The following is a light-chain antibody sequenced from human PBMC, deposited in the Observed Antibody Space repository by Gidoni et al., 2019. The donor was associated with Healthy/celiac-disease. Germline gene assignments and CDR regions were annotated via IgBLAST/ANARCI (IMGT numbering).Light chain of an antibody. Sequence: EIVFTQSPATLSFSPVERATLSCMASQSVSSYLAWYQQKPGQAPSLLIYDASNRATGIPARCSGSGSGTDFTLTISSLEPEDFAVYYCQQRSNWPLTFGGGTKVEIK. V-gene: IGKV3-11*01. CDR1: QSVSSY. CDR3: QQRSNWPLT. CDR2: DAS. J-gene: IGKJ4*01.